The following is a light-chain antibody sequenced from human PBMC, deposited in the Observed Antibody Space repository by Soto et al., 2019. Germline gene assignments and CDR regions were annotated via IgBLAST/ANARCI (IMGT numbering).Light chain of an antibody. Sequence: QSALTQPASVSGSPGQSIAISCTGTSSDVGGYKYVSWYQQHPDKAPKLMIYDVSNRPSGVSDRFSGSKSGNTASLTITGLQAEDEAEYCCSAYTSSSTYVFGTGTKLTVL. CDR3: SAYTSSSTYV. J-gene: IGLJ1*01. CDR1: SSDVGGYKY. V-gene: IGLV2-14*03. CDR2: DVS.